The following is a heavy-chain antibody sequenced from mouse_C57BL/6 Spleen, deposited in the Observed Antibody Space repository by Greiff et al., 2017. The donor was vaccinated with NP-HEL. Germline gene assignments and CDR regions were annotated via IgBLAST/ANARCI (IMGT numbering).Heavy chain of an antibody. CDR2: IDPSDSET. J-gene: IGHJ2*01. V-gene: IGHV1-52*01. D-gene: IGHD2-4*01. Sequence: QVQLQQSGAELVRPGSSVKLSCKASGYTFTSYWMHWVKQRPIQGLEWIGNIDPSDSETHYNQKFKDKATLTVDKSSSTAYMQLSSLTSEDSAVYYCASGSYDYDGDDWGQGTTLTVSS. CDR3: ASGSYDYDGDD. CDR1: GYTFTSYW.